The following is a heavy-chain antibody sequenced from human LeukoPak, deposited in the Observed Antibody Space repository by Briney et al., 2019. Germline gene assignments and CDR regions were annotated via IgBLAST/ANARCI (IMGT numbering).Heavy chain of an antibody. CDR3: ATIRTFDY. Sequence: PGGSLRLSCAASGFTFSSYWMHWVRQAPGKGLVRVSRINSDGSSTSYADSVKGRFTMSRDNAKNTVYLQMNSLRAEDTAVYYCATIRTFDYWGQGTLVTVSS. CDR1: GFTFSSYW. J-gene: IGHJ4*02. CDR2: INSDGSST. D-gene: IGHD2-8*01. V-gene: IGHV3-74*01.